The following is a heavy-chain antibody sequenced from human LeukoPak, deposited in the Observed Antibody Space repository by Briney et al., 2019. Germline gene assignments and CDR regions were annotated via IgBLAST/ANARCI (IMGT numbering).Heavy chain of an antibody. CDR1: RGSVSGVHW. J-gene: IGHJ4*02. Sequence: SGTLSLTCAVSRGSVSGVHWWSWVRQAPGKGLEWIGEIYPGGSPNYNPSLRSRVTISVDRSRTQFSLTVNSVTAADTAVYFCAASRQQLALDGFDSWGQGTLVTVSS. CDR3: AASRQQLALDGFDS. V-gene: IGHV4-4*02. D-gene: IGHD6-13*01. CDR2: IYPGGSP.